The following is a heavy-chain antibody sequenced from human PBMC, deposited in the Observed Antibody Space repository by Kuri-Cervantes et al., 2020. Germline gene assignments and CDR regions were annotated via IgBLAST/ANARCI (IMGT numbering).Heavy chain of an antibody. J-gene: IGHJ4*02. CDR1: GGSISSSSYY. CDR2: IYYSGST. Sequence: GSLRLSCTVSGGSISSSSYYWGWIRQPPGKGLEWIGSIYYSGSTNYNPSLKSRVTISVDTSKNQFSLKLSSVTAADTAVYYCARASNSITTELDYWGQGTLVTVSS. CDR3: ARASNSITTELDY. D-gene: IGHD3-10*01. V-gene: IGHV4-39*07.